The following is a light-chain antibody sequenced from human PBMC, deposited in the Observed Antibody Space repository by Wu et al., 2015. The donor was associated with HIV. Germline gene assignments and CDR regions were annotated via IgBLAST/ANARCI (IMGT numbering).Light chain of an antibody. Sequence: DIVMKQSPATLSVSPGERVTLSCRASHNIYSNLAWYQHKLGQSPSLLIHDASTRARGVSDRFRGSGSGTDFTLTIDSLRSEDFASYYCQQFRSRPFTFGGGSRV. V-gene: IGKV3-15*01. CDR3: QQFRSRPFT. CDR1: HNIYSN. J-gene: IGKJ4*01. CDR2: DAS.